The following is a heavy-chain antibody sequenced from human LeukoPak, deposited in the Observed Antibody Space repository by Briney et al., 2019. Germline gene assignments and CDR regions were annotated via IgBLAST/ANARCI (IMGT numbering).Heavy chain of an antibody. CDR3: ARGGLVVPAAEGYY. CDR2: ISYDGSNK. Sequence: PGRSLRLSCAASGFTISSYAMHWVRQAPGKGLEWVAVISYDGSNKYYADSVKGRFTISRDNSKNTLYLQMNSLRAEDTAVYYCARGGLVVPAAEGYYWGQGTLVTVSS. J-gene: IGHJ4*02. V-gene: IGHV3-30-3*01. CDR1: GFTISSYA. D-gene: IGHD2-2*01.